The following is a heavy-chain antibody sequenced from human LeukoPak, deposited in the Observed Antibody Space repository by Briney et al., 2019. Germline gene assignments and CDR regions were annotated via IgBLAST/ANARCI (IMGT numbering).Heavy chain of an antibody. CDR2: ISAYNGNT. CDR3: ARDRAEYSSSSRGYFDY. CDR1: GYTFTSYG. D-gene: IGHD6-6*01. J-gene: IGHJ4*02. V-gene: IGHV1-18*01. Sequence: ASVKVSRKASGYTFTSYGISWVRQAPGQGLEWMGWISAYNGNTNYAQKLQGRVTMTTDTSTSTAYMELRSLRSDDTAVYYCARDRAEYSSSSRGYFDYWGQGTLVTVSS.